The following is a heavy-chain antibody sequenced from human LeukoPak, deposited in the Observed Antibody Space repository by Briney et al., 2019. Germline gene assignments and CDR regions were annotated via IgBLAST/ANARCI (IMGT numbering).Heavy chain of an antibody. CDR3: ARAVTYFYGSVTYDWFDP. J-gene: IGHJ5*02. Sequence: PAGGSLRLSCAASGFTFSSYWMHWVRHTPGKGLVWVSRIKSDGSTIYADSVKGRFTISRDNARNTLYLQMNSLRVEDTAMYYCARAVTYFYGSVTYDWFDPWGQGTLVTVSS. CDR2: IKSDGST. D-gene: IGHD3-10*01. V-gene: IGHV3-74*01. CDR1: GFTFSSYW.